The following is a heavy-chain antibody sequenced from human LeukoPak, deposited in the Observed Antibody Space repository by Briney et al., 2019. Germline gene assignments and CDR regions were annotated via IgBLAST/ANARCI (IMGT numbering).Heavy chain of an antibody. V-gene: IGHV4-34*01. D-gene: IGHD5-18*01. Sequence: SEXLSLTCAVYGGSFSGYYWSWIRQPPGKGLEWIGEINHSGSTDYNPSLKSRVTISVDTSKNQFSLKLSSVTAADTAVYYCARGKQLWRGLFDYWGQGTLVTVSS. CDR1: GGSFSGYY. J-gene: IGHJ4*02. CDR3: ARGKQLWRGLFDY. CDR2: INHSGST.